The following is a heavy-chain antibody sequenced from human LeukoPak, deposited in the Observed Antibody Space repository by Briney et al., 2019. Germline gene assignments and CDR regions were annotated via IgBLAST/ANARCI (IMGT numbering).Heavy chain of an antibody. CDR1: GFSFSPYW. CDR3: ARDVWFDP. CDR2: ISSGGSTI. J-gene: IGHJ5*02. Sequence: GGSLRLSCVGSGFSFSPYWMSWVRQPPGKGLEWVSYISSGGSTIYYADSVKGRFTVSRDNAKNSLYLQMNSLRAEDTALYYCARDVWFDPWGQGTLVTVSS. V-gene: IGHV3-11*04.